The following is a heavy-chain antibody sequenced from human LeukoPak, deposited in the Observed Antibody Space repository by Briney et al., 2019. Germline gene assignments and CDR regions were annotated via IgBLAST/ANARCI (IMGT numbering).Heavy chain of an antibody. J-gene: IGHJ4*02. Sequence: PGGSLRLSCAASGFTFSSYAMSWVRQAPGKGLEWVSTISDSGASTYYADSVKGRFTISRDNAKNSLYLQMNSLRAEDTALYYCARSGMAVAATPWDWGQGTLVTVSS. D-gene: IGHD1-26*01. V-gene: IGHV3-23*01. CDR1: GFTFSSYA. CDR3: ARSGMAVAATPWD. CDR2: ISDSGAST.